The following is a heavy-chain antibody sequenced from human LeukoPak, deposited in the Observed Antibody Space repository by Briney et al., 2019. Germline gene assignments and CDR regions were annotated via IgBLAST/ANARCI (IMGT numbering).Heavy chain of an antibody. CDR2: IYYSGTT. V-gene: IGHV4-39*01. J-gene: IGHJ3*02. D-gene: IGHD4-17*01. CDR3: ARRGYGSHDGFDI. Sequence: SETLSLTCTVSGGSLTTGSYYWGWIRQPPGKGLEWIGNIYYSGTTYYNPSLKSRVTTSVDTSKNQFSLKLTSVTAADTATYYCARRGYGSHDGFDIWGQGTMVTVSS. CDR1: GGSLTTGSYY.